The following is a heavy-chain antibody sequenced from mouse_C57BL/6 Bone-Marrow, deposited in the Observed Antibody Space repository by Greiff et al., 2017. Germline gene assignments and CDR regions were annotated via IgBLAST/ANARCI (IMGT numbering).Heavy chain of an antibody. CDR3: ARDWDYFDY. D-gene: IGHD4-1*01. J-gene: IGHJ2*01. CDR1: GYAFSTYW. CDR2: IYPGDGDT. Sequence: LPESGAELVKPGASVKISCTVSGYAFSTYWMNWVKQRPGKGLEWIGQIYPGDGDTNYNGKFQGKATLTADKSSSTAYMQLSSLTSEDATVYCCARDWDYFDYWGQGTTLTVSS. V-gene: IGHV1-80*01.